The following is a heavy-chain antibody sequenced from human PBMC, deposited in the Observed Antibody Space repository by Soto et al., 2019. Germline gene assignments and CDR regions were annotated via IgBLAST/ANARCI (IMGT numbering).Heavy chain of an antibody. V-gene: IGHV1-69*04. D-gene: IGHD6-25*01. Sequence: GASVQVSCQPSGATFRPCALLWVRQAPGQGLEWMGSIIPLLDMANYAHHFQGRVAITADKSTATVFLDLSSLRSDGTAVYFCARGSAAAEPTCYMDFWGQGTLVTVSS. CDR2: IIPLLDMA. CDR3: ARGSAAAEPTCYMDF. CDR1: GATFRPCA. J-gene: IGHJ4*02.